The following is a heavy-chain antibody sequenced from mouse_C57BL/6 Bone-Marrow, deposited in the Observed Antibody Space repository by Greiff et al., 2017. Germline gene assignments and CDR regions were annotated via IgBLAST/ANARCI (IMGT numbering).Heavy chain of an antibody. V-gene: IGHV2-5*01. J-gene: IGHJ3*01. CDR2: IWTGGST. D-gene: IGHD2-4*01. CDR3: AKNDYGGFAY. Sequence: VKLMESGPGLVQPSQCLSITCTVSGFSLTSYGVHWVRQSPGKGLEWLGVIWTGGSTDYNAAFMFRLSITKDNSKSQVFVKMSSLQADDTAIYYWAKNDYGGFAYWGQGTLVTVSA. CDR1: GFSLTSYG.